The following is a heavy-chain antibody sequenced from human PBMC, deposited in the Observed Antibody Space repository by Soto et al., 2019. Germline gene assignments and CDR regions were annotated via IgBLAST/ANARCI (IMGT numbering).Heavy chain of an antibody. V-gene: IGHV1-69*13. J-gene: IGHJ4*02. CDR3: AREQKYKWNYFVYFDY. Sequence: ASVKVSCKASGYTFTSYAISWVRQAPGQGLEWMGGIIPIFGTANYAQKFQGRVTITADESTSTAYMELSSLRSEDTAVYYCAREQKYKWNYFVYFDYWGQGTLVTVSS. CDR1: GYTFTSYA. CDR2: IIPIFGTA. D-gene: IGHD1-7*01.